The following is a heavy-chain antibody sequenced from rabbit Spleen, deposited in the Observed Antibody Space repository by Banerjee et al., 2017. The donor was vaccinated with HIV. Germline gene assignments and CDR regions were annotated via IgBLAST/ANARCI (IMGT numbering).Heavy chain of an antibody. Sequence: QSLEESGGDLVKPGASLTLTCTASGFSFSFNYWICWVRQAPGKGLEWIACIYGGSSDSTYYASWAKGRFTISKTSSTTVTLQMTSLTAADTATYFCARGIVYGYAGDTYPPYGMDLWGPGTLVTVS. V-gene: IGHV1S40*01. CDR3: ARGIVYGYAGDTYPPYGMDL. D-gene: IGHD6-1*01. CDR1: GFSFSFNYW. CDR2: IYGGSSDST. J-gene: IGHJ6*01.